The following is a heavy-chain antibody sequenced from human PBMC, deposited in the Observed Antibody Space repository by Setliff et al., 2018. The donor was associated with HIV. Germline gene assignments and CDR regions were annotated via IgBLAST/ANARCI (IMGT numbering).Heavy chain of an antibody. D-gene: IGHD6-19*01. J-gene: IGHJ3*02. CDR3: AREGAVADAFDI. Sequence: SVKVSCKASGGTFSSYAISWVRQAPGQGLEWMGGIIPILGIANYAQKFQGRVTITADKSTSTAYMELSSLRSEGTAVYYCAREGAVADAFDIWGQGTMVTV. CDR1: GGTFSSYA. CDR2: IIPILGIA. V-gene: IGHV1-69*10.